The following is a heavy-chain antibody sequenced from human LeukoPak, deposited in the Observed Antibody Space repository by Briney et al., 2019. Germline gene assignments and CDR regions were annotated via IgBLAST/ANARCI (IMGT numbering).Heavy chain of an antibody. Sequence: GGSLRLSCAASGFTFGSYGMHWVRQAPGKGLEWVAVISYDGSSKYYADSVKGRFTISRDNSKNTLSLQMNSLRAEDTAVFYCARSHDYSNYPGMDVWGLGTTVTVSS. V-gene: IGHV3-30-3*01. CDR2: ISYDGSSK. CDR1: GFTFGSYG. CDR3: ARSHDYSNYPGMDV. D-gene: IGHD4-11*01. J-gene: IGHJ6*02.